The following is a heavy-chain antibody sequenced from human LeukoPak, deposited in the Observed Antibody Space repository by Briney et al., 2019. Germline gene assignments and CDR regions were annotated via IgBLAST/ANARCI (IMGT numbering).Heavy chain of an antibody. V-gene: IGHV1-18*01. CDR3: ARDRIFGVVPDAFDI. Sequence: GASVKVSCKASGYTFTSYGISWVRQAPGQGLEWMGWISAYNGNTNYAQKLQGRVTMTTDTSTSTAYMELRSLRSDDTAVYYCARDRIFGVVPDAFDIWGQGTMVTVSS. CDR1: GYTFTSYG. D-gene: IGHD3-3*02. CDR2: ISAYNGNT. J-gene: IGHJ3*02.